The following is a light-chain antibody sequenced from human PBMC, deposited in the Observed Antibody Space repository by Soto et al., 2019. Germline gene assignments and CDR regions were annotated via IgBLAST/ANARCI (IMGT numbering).Light chain of an antibody. CDR3: QQRSNLST. CDR1: QSVSSSY. V-gene: IGKV3D-20*02. Sequence: ELVLTQSPGTLSLSPGERATLSCRASQSVSSSYLAWYQQKPGQAPRLLIYGASSRATGIPARFSGSGSGTDFTLTISSLEPEDFAVYYCQQRSNLSTFGTGTKVDIK. J-gene: IGKJ3*01. CDR2: GAS.